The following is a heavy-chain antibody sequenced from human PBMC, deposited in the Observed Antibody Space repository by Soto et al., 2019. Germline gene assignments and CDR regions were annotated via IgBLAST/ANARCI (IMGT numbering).Heavy chain of an antibody. CDR2: ISYDGSNK. V-gene: IGHV3-30*18. CDR3: AKPHTVTTPYRDYYYYGMDV. Sequence: GGSLRLSCAASGVTFSSYGMHWVRQAPGKGLEWVAVISYDGSNKYYADSVKGRFTISRDNSKNTLYLQMNSLRAEDTAVYYCAKPHTVTTPYRDYYYYGMDVWGQGTTVTVSS. J-gene: IGHJ6*02. CDR1: GVTFSSYG. D-gene: IGHD4-17*01.